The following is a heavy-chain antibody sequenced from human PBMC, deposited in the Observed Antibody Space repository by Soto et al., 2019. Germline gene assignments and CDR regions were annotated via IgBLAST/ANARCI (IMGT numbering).Heavy chain of an antibody. CDR2: IYYSGST. V-gene: IGHV4-59*01. CDR1: GGSISSYY. CDR3: ARGLHDFLEWLPTY. D-gene: IGHD3-3*01. J-gene: IGHJ4*02. Sequence: SETLSLTCTVSGGSISSYYWSWIRQPPGKGLEWIGYIYYSGSTNYNPSLKSRVTISVDTSKNQFSLTLSSVTAADTAVYYCARGLHDFLEWLPTYWGQGTLVTVSS.